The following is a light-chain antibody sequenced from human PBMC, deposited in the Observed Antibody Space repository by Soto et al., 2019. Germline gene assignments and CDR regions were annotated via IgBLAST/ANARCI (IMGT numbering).Light chain of an antibody. J-gene: IGKJ1*01. CDR3: KQSYSTPPT. CDR2: ATA. Sequence: AIQLTQSPSSLSASVGDRVTITCRASQGIRDDLAWFQQSPGKAPKVLIYATANLQSGVQSRFSGSGSGTDFTLTISSLQPEDFATYYCKQSYSTPPTFGQGTKVDIK. V-gene: IGKV1-6*01. CDR1: QGIRDD.